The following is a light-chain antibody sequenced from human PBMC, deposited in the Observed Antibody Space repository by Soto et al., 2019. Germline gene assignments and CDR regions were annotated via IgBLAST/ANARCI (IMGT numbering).Light chain of an antibody. CDR2: EGS. Sequence: QSALTQPASVSGSPGKSFTTSCTGTSSDVGSYNLVSWYQQHPGKAPKLMIYEGSKRPSGVSNRFSGSKSGNTASLTISGLQAEDEADYYCCSYAGSSTHVVFGGGTKLTVL. V-gene: IGLV2-23*01. CDR3: CSYAGSSTHVV. J-gene: IGLJ2*01. CDR1: SSDVGSYNL.